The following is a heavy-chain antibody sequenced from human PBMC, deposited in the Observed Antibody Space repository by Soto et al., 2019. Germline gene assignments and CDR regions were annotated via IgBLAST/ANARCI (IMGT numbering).Heavy chain of an antibody. V-gene: IGHV4-34*01. CDR2: INHSGST. J-gene: IGHJ6*02. CDR3: ARPSTYYYYGMDV. Sequence: SETLSLTCAVYGGSFSGYYWSWIRQPPGKGLEWIGEINHSGSTNYNPSLKSRVTISVDTSKNQFSLKLSSVTAADTAVYYCARPSTYYYYGMDVWGQGTTVTVS. CDR1: GGSFSGYY.